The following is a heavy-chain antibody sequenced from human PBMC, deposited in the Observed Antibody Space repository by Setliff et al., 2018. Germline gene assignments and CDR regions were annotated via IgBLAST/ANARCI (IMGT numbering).Heavy chain of an antibody. J-gene: IGHJ4*02. Sequence: SETLSLTCTVSGGSISSSSYYWGWIRQPPGKGLEWIGAIYYSGSTYYNPSLKSRVTISVDTSKNQFSLKLNSVTAADMAVYYCARSFSRREKFLLDYWGQGALVTVSS. CDR3: ARSFSRREKFLLDY. CDR2: IYYSGST. CDR1: GGSISSSSYY. V-gene: IGHV4-39*07.